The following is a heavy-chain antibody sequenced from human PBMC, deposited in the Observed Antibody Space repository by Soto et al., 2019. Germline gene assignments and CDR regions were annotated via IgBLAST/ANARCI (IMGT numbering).Heavy chain of an antibody. D-gene: IGHD2-15*01. J-gene: IGHJ6*02. CDR2: ISHDGSTK. Sequence: PGGSLRLSCAASGFTFSNYGIHWVRQAPGKGLEWVAVISHDGSTKSYADSVKGRFTISRDNSKNTLYLQMSSLRTDDTAVYYCARDLGYCSGGSCFPTPYYYYYYGMDVWGQGTTVTVSS. V-gene: IGHV3-30*03. CDR1: GFTFSNYG. CDR3: ARDLGYCSGGSCFPTPYYYYYYGMDV.